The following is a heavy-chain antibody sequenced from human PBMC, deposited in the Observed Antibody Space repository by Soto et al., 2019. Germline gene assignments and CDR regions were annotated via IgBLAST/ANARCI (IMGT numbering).Heavy chain of an antibody. CDR2: ISSSSSTI. CDR3: AREGGDLNWFDP. CDR1: GFTFSSYS. D-gene: IGHD4-17*01. V-gene: IGHV3-48*01. Sequence: EVQLVESGGGLVQPGGSLRLSCAASGFTFSSYSMNWVRQAPGKGLEWVSYISSSSSTIYYADSVKGPFTISRDNAKSSLDLQMTRLGAEDTAVYYCAREGGDLNWFDPWGQGTLVTVSS. J-gene: IGHJ5*02.